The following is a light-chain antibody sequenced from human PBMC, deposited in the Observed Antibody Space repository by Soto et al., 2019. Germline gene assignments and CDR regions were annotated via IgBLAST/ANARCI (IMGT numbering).Light chain of an antibody. CDR2: ETN. CDR1: SNDVGSYDL. V-gene: IGLV2-23*01. Sequence: QSALTQPASVSGSPGQSINISCTGTSNDVGSYDLVYWYQLHPGKAPKLVIYETNKRPSGISGRFSVSKSGNTASLTISGLQAEDEAHYYCCSYARGRIWVFGGETKITVL. CDR3: CSYARGRIWV. J-gene: IGLJ3*02.